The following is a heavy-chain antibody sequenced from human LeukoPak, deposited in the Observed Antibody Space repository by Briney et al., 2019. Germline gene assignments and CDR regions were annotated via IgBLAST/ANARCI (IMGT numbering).Heavy chain of an antibody. V-gene: IGHV3-30*02. Sequence: GGSLRLSCAASGFTFSSYGMHWVRQAPGKGLEWVAFIRYDGSNKYYADSVKGRFTISRDNAKNSLYLQMNSLRAEDTAVYYCARENPRGGSSGWYDYWGQGTLVTVSS. CDR1: GFTFSSYG. J-gene: IGHJ4*02. D-gene: IGHD6-19*01. CDR3: ARENPRGGSSGWYDY. CDR2: IRYDGSNK.